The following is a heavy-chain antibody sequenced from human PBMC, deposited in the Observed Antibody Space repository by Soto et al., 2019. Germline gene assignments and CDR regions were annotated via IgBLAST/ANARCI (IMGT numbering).Heavy chain of an antibody. J-gene: IGHJ3*02. D-gene: IGHD2-2*01. Sequence: ASVKVSCKASGYTFTSYGISWVRQAPGQGLEWMGWISAYNGNTNYAQKLQGRVTMTTDTSTSTAYMELRSLRSDDTAVYYCARLAPWGCSGTSCSNPVATVTTDAFDIWGQGTMVTVSS. CDR2: ISAYNGNT. CDR3: ARLAPWGCSGTSCSNPVATVTTDAFDI. V-gene: IGHV1-18*01. CDR1: GYTFTSYG.